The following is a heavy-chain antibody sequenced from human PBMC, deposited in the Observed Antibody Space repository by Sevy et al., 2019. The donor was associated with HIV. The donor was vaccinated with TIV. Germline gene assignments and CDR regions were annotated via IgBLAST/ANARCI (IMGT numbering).Heavy chain of an antibody. CDR1: GFTGSNNY. V-gene: IGHV3-53*01. J-gene: IGHJ4*02. CDR2: LYSSGGT. Sequence: GGSLRLSCAVSGFTGSNNYMSWVRQAPGRGLEWVSLLYSSGGTFYADSVKGRFMISRDNSKNTLYLQMNSLRVEDTAVYYCARPLSSGWSGWGQGTLVTVSS. D-gene: IGHD6-19*01. CDR3: ARPLSSGWSG.